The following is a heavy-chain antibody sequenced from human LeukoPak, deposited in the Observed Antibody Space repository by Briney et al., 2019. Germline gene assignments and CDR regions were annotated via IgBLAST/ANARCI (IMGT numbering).Heavy chain of an antibody. Sequence: GGSLRLSCAASGFTFDDYAMHWVRQAPGKGLEWVSLISGDGGSTYYADSVKGRFTISRDNAENSLYLEMNSLTVDDTAVYYCARDRGSSGGFPLWGQGTLVTVSS. J-gene: IGHJ3*01. CDR2: ISGDGGST. CDR3: ARDRGSSGGFPL. V-gene: IGHV3-43*02. D-gene: IGHD1-26*01. CDR1: GFTFDDYA.